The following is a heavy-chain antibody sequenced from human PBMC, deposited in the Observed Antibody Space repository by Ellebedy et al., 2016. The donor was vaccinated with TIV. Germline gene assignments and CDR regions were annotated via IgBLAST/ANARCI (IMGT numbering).Heavy chain of an antibody. J-gene: IGHJ3*02. D-gene: IGHD3-22*01. CDR3: AKAPYYYDSSGFYFDAFDI. V-gene: IGHV3-23*01. CDR1: GFTFSNYA. CDR2: ISGSDSST. Sequence: GESLKISCAASGFTFSNYAMSWVRQAPGKGLEWVSTISGSDSSTFYADSVKGRFTISRDNSKNTLYLQMNSLRAEDTAVYYCAKAPYYYDSSGFYFDAFDIWGQGTMVTVSS.